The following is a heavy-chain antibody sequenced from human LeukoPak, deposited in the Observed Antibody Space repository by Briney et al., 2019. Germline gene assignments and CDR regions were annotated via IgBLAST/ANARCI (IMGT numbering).Heavy chain of an antibody. CDR1: GGSIGTY. Sequence: SETLSLTCTVSGGSIGTYWSWIRQPPGKGLEWIGYIYYSGSTNYNPSLKSRVTISVDTSKNQFSLKLSSVTDADTAVYYCARHDNGGSIDWFDPWGQGTLVTVSS. V-gene: IGHV4-59*01. CDR3: ARHDNGGSIDWFDP. J-gene: IGHJ5*02. D-gene: IGHD3-22*01. CDR2: IYYSGST.